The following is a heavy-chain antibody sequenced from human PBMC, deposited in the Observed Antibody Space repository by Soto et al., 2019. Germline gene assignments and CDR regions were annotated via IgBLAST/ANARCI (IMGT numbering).Heavy chain of an antibody. CDR3: AKVPYYYDSSGDLGY. CDR1: GFTFSSYA. D-gene: IGHD3-22*01. V-gene: IGHV3-23*01. Sequence: GGSLRLSCAASGFTFSSYAMSWVRQAPGKGLEWVSAISGSGGSTYYADSVKGRFTISRDNSENTLYLQMNSLRAEDTAVYYCAKVPYYYDSSGDLGYWGQGTLVTVSS. J-gene: IGHJ4*02. CDR2: ISGSGGST.